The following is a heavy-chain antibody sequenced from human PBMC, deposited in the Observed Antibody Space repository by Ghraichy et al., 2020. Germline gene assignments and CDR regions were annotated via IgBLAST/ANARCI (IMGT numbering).Heavy chain of an antibody. CDR1: GFTFSYFG. CDR2: IRDDGSNE. CDR3: SRELLYAGINYYYGLDV. J-gene: IGHJ6*02. Sequence: GGSLRLSCAASGFTFSYFGMHWVRQAPGKGLEWVALIRDDGSNEYYGDSVKGRFTISRDNSKDTLFLQMNSLTAEDTAVYYCSRELLYAGINYYYGLDVWGQGTTVTVSS. V-gene: IGHV3-33*08. D-gene: IGHD2-8*01.